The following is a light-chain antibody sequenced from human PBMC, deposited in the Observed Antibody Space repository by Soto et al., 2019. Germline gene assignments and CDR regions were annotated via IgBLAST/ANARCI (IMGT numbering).Light chain of an antibody. CDR2: GMS. J-gene: IGKJ4*01. CDR1: QRVTSN. CDR3: QHYNNWPRT. Sequence: TQSPATLSLSPGERAILSCRASQRVTSNLAWYQQKPGQSPRLLIYGMSIRATGVPDRFSGSGSGTEFTLTISNLQSADLAVYFCQHYNNWPRTFGGGTKVEIK. V-gene: IGKV3-15*01.